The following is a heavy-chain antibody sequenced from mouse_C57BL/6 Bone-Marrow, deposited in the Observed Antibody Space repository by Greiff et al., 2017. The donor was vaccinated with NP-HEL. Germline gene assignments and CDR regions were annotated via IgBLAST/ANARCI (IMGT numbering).Heavy chain of an antibody. CDR3: ARGAYSNYDY. CDR1: GYTFTSYW. D-gene: IGHD2-5*01. CDR2: IDPSDSYT. J-gene: IGHJ2*01. V-gene: IGHV1-50*01. Sequence: QVQLQQPGAELVKPGASVKLSCKASGYTFTSYWMQWVKQRPGQGLEWIGEIDPSDSYTNYNQKFKGKATLTVDTSSSTAYMQLSSLTSEDSAVYYCARGAYSNYDYWGQGTTLTVSS.